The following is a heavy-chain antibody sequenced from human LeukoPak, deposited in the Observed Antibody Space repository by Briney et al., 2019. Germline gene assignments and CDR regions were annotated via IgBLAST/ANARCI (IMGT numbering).Heavy chain of an antibody. Sequence: GEALKTSCQGSGYSFTSYWIGWVRQMPGKGLEWMGIIYPGDSDTRYSPSFQGQVTLSADKSLSTAYLQWSSLKASDTAMYYCPASGVFRRSSADAFDIWGQGTTVTVSS. CDR3: PASGVFRRSSADAFDI. J-gene: IGHJ3*02. D-gene: IGHD6-6*01. V-gene: IGHV5-51*01. CDR2: IYPGDSDT. CDR1: GYSFTSYW.